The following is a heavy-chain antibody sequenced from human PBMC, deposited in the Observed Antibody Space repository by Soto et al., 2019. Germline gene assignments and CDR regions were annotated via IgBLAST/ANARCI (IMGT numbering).Heavy chain of an antibody. CDR3: ARELPYDESSDSYFYY. CDR2: TCYRSKLYN. CDR1: GDSVSGNSAA. V-gene: IGHV6-1*01. J-gene: IGHJ4*02. Sequence: SQTLSLTCAISGDSVSGNSAAWNSIRQSPSRGLEWLGRTCYRSKLYNDYAVYGKRRITVTPDTSQNQFYLHLNSVPPDVTAVYYCARELPYDESSDSYFYYWGQGALVTVSS. D-gene: IGHD6-19*01.